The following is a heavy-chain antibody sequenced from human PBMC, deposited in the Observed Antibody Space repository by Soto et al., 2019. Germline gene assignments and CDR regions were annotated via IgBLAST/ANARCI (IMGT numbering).Heavy chain of an antibody. J-gene: IGHJ4*02. CDR1: GGSIYTYS. CDR3: ATIVGANDY. Sequence: SETLSLTCTVSGGSIYTYSWTWIRQPAGKGLEWIGHIYSSGSANYSPSLKSRVSMSVDTSKNQFSLKLNSVTAADTAVYYCATIVGANDYWGQGTLVTVS. CDR2: IYSSGSA. D-gene: IGHD1-26*01. V-gene: IGHV4-4*07.